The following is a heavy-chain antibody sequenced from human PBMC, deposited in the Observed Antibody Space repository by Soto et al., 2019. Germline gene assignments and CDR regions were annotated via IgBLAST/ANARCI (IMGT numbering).Heavy chain of an antibody. CDR2: IRGSAGTP. J-gene: IGHJ4*02. V-gene: IGHV3-23*01. Sequence: EVQLLESGGGLVQPGGSQRLSCAASGFTFSNYAMNWVRQAPGKGLEWVASIRGSAGTPYYADSVRGRFTISRDNSKNTLSLQMNSLRVEDTAVYYCAKDRDYFDYWGQGALVTVSS. CDR3: AKDRDYFDY. CDR1: GFTFSNYA.